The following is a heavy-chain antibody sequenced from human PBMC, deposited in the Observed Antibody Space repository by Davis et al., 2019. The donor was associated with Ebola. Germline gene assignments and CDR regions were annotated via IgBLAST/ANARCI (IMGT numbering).Heavy chain of an antibody. D-gene: IGHD6-19*01. J-gene: IGHJ3*02. CDR3: AKTAYSSGWGDAFDI. CDR2: MNPNSGNT. CDR1: GYTFTSYD. Sequence: ASVKVSCKASGYTFTSYDINWVRQATGQGLEWMGWMNPNSGNTGYAQKFQGRVTMTRNTSISTAYMELSSLRSEDTAVYYCAKTAYSSGWGDAFDIWGQGTMVTVSS. V-gene: IGHV1-8*01.